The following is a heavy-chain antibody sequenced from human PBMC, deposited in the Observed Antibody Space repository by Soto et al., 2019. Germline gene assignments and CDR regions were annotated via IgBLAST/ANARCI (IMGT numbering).Heavy chain of an antibody. V-gene: IGHV4-31*03. CDR1: GGSISSGGYY. CDR2: IYHSGTT. Sequence: SETLSLTCTVSGGSISSGGYYWSWIRQHPGKGLEWIGYIYHSGTTYYNPSLKSRVTISVDTSKNQFSLKLTSVTAADTAVYYCAREGPAPLRYFGYFDYWGQGTLVTVSS. D-gene: IGHD2-2*02. J-gene: IGHJ4*02. CDR3: AREGPAPLRYFGYFDY.